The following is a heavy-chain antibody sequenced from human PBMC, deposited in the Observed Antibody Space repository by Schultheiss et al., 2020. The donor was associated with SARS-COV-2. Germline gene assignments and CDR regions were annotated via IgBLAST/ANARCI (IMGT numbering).Heavy chain of an antibody. CDR1: GGSISSYY. Sequence: GSLRLSCTVSGGSISSYYWSWIRQPPGKGLEWIGYIYYSGSTNYNPSLKSRVTISVDTSKNQFSLKLSSVTAADTAVYYCARSTYDSSGYYYDYWGQGTLVTVSS. CDR2: IYYSGST. J-gene: IGHJ4*02. V-gene: IGHV4-59*01. D-gene: IGHD3-22*01. CDR3: ARSTYDSSGYYYDY.